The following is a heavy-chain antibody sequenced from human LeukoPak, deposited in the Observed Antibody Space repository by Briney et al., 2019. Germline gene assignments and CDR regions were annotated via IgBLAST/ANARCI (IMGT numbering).Heavy chain of an antibody. CDR2: INTNTGNP. Sequence: ASVKVSCKASGYTFTSYAMNWVRQAPGQGLEWMGWINTNTGNPTYAQGFTGRVVFSLDTSVSTAYLQISSLKAEDTAVYYCARVPEEWFGELSPDYWGQGTLVTVSS. D-gene: IGHD3-10*01. J-gene: IGHJ4*02. CDR3: ARVPEEWFGELSPDY. V-gene: IGHV7-4-1*02. CDR1: GYTFTSYA.